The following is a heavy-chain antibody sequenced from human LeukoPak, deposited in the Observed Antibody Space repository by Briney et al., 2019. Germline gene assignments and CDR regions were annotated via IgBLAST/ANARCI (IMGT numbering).Heavy chain of an antibody. Sequence: GESLKISCKGSGYSFTSYWIGWVRQMPGKGLEWMGIIYPGDSDTRYSPSFQGQVTISADKSISTAYLQWSSLKASDTAMYYCARSPINYDFWPQGRGGLLRTLWFDPWGQGTLVTVSS. D-gene: IGHD3-3*01. J-gene: IGHJ5*02. CDR1: GYSFTSYW. CDR3: ARSPINYDFWPQGRGGLLRTLWFDP. V-gene: IGHV5-51*01. CDR2: IYPGDSDT.